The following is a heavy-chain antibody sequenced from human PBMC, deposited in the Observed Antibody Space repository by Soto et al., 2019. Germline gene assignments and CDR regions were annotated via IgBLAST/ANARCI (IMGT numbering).Heavy chain of an antibody. V-gene: IGHV3-7*01. D-gene: IGHD2-8*02. CDR3: ATYSDCTGGGCSANPDH. CDR1: GFTFSGYW. CDR2: IKTDGGEE. Sequence: DVHLVESGGGLVQPGGSLRLSCVASGFTFSGYWMSWVRQAPGKGLEWVATIKTDGGEEYYLDSVRVRFTISRDNARDSLFLQMNGLRVEDTAIYYCATYSDCTGGGCSANPDHWGQGTLVTVST. J-gene: IGHJ4*02.